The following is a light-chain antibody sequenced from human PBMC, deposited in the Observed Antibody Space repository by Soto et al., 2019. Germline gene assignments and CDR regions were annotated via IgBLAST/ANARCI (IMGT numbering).Light chain of an antibody. CDR2: GAS. CDR1: QSVSSSY. CDR3: QQYGSSPFVT. V-gene: IGKV3-20*01. J-gene: IGKJ2*01. Sequence: EIVLTQSPGTLSLSPGERATLSCRASQSVSSSYLAWYQQNPGQAPRLLIYGASSRATGIPDRFSGSGSGTDFTLTISRLEPEDFAVYYCQQYGSSPFVTFGQGTKLEIK.